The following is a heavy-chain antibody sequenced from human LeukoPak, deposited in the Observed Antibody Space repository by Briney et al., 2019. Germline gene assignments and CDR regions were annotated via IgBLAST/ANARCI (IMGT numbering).Heavy chain of an antibody. CDR2: FYYIGST. CDR3: ARDLLNEGNHLDY. D-gene: IGHD4-23*01. Sequence: PSETLSLTCTVSGGSISSYYWNWIRQPPGRGLEWIGYFYYIGSTNYNPSLKSRVTISLDTSKNQFSLKLRSVTAADTAVYYCARDLLNEGNHLDYWGQGTLVTVSS. V-gene: IGHV4-59*01. CDR1: GGSISSYY. J-gene: IGHJ4*02.